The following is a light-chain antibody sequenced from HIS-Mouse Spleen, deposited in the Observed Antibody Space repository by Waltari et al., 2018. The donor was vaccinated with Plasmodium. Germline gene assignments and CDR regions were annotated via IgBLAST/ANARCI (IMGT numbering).Light chain of an antibody. CDR2: AAS. J-gene: IGKJ1*01. CDR1: QSISNY. Sequence: DIQMTQSPSSLSASVGDRVTITCRASQSISNYLNWYQQKPGKAPKLLIYAASNLQSGVPSRFSGSGSGTDFTLTISSLQPEDFATYYCQQSYSTWTFGQGTKVEIK. CDR3: QQSYSTWT. V-gene: IGKV1-39*01.